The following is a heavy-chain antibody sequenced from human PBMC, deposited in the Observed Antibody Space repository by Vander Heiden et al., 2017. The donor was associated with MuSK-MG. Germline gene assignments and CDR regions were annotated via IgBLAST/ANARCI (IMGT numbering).Heavy chain of an antibody. V-gene: IGHV4-61*02. CDR1: GGSISSGSYY. CDR2: IYTSGST. D-gene: IGHD3-9*01. J-gene: IGHJ4*02. Sequence: QVQLQESGPGLVKPSQTLSLTRTVSGGSISSGSYYWSWIRQPAGKGLEWIGRIYTSGSTNYNPSLKSRVTMSVDTSKNQFSLKLSSVTAADTAVYYCARGNYDILSSFDYWGQGTLVTVSS. CDR3: ARGNYDILSSFDY.